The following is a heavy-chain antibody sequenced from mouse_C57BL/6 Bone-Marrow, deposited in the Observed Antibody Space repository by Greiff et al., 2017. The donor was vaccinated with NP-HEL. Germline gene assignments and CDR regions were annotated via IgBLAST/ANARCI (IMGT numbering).Heavy chain of an antibody. CDR1: GYTLTSYW. CDR3: ARPQLGTWFAY. J-gene: IGHJ3*01. Sequence: QVHVKQSGTELVKPGASVKLSCKASGYTLTSYWMHWVKQRPGQGLEWIGNINPSNGGTNYNEKFKSKATLTVDKSSSTAYMQLSSLTSEDSAVYYCARPQLGTWFAYWGQGTLVTVSA. CDR2: INPSNGGT. D-gene: IGHD3-1*01. V-gene: IGHV1-53*01.